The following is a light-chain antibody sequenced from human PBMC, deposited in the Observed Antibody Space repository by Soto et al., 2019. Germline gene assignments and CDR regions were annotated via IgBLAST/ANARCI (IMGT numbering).Light chain of an antibody. CDR2: DSN. J-gene: IGLJ1*01. CDR1: GSNIGNNY. CDR3: GTWDSSLSAYV. Sequence: TQPPSVSAAPGQKVTISCSGSGSNIGNNYVSWYQQLPGTAPKLLIYDSNKRPSGIPDRFSGSKSGTSATLGITGLQTGDEADYYCGTWDSSLSAYVFGTGTKVTVL. V-gene: IGLV1-51*01.